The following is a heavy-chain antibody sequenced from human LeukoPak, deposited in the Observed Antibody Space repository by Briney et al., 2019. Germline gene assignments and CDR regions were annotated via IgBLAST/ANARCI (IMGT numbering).Heavy chain of an antibody. J-gene: IGHJ5*02. CDR3: ARAAYYYDSSGYTA. D-gene: IGHD3-22*01. V-gene: IGHV3-20*04. Sequence: GGSLRLSCAASGFTFDDYGTSWVRQAPGKGLEWVSGINWNGGSTGYADSVKGRFTISRDNAKNSLYLQMNSLRAEDTALYYCARAAYYYDSSGYTAWGQGTLVTVSS. CDR1: GFTFDDYG. CDR2: INWNGGST.